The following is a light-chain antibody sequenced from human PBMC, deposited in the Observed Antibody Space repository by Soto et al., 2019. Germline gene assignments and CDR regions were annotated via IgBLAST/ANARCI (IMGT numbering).Light chain of an antibody. CDR2: WAS. CDR3: QQYYTTPQT. V-gene: IGKV4-1*01. CDR1: QSLLYGGNDRNY. J-gene: IGKJ2*01. Sequence: DIVMTQSPDSLAVSLGERATIVCKSSQSLLYGGNDRNYLAWYQHKPGQSPKLIMYWASTREAGVPDRFSGSGSGTHFTLTISSLQAEDVAVYYCQQYYTTPQTFGQGTKLEIK.